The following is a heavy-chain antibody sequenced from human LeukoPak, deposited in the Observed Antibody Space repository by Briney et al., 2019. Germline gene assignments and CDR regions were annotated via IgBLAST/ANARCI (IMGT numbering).Heavy chain of an antibody. J-gene: IGHJ5*02. CDR2: IYYSGST. CDR3: ARSPHGDYPNWFDP. CDR1: GGSISSSSYY. V-gene: IGHV4-39*01. D-gene: IGHD4-17*01. Sequence: SETLSLTCTVSGGSISSSSYYWGWIRQPPGKGLEWIGSIYYSGSTYYNPSLKSRVTISVDTSKNQFSLKLSSVTAADTAVYYCARSPHGDYPNWFDPWGQGTLVTVSS.